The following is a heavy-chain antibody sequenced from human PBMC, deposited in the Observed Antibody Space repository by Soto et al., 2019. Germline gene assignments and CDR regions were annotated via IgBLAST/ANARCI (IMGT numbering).Heavy chain of an antibody. Sequence: EVELVETGGGLIQPGGSLRLSCAASGFTVSSNSMSWVRQAPGKGLEWVSLIYTDGGTYYGDSVKGRFTISRDTSKNTLSLQMTSLGADDTAVYYCARDNSMLGAPFHYWGQGTLVTVSS. CDR3: ARDNSMLGAPFHY. V-gene: IGHV3-53*02. J-gene: IGHJ4*02. D-gene: IGHD3-16*01. CDR1: GFTVSSNS. CDR2: IYTDGGT.